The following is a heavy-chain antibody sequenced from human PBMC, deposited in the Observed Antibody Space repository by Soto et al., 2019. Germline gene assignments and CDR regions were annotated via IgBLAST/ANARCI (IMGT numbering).Heavy chain of an antibody. J-gene: IGHJ3*02. CDR3: ASCMLGNDYVGDQDACDAFDI. CDR1: GGSISSYY. D-gene: IGHD4-17*01. V-gene: IGHV4-4*07. CDR2: IYTSGST. Sequence: TSETLSLTFTVSGGSISSYYWSWIRQPAGKGLEWIGRIYTSGSTNYNPSLKSRVTMSVDTSKNQFSLKLSSVTAADTAVYYCASCMLGNDYVGDQDACDAFDIWGQGTMVTVSS.